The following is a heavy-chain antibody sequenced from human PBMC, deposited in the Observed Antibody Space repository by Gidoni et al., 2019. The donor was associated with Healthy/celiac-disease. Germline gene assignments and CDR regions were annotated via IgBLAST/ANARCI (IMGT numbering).Heavy chain of an antibody. CDR1: GYTFPSYY. CDR2: INPSGGST. V-gene: IGHV1-46*01. CDR3: ARGRVLEWLLLALDY. D-gene: IGHD3-3*01. J-gene: IGHJ4*02. Sequence: QVQLVQSGAEVKKPGASVKVSCKASGYTFPSYYMHWVRQAPGQGLEWMGIINPSGGSTSYAQKFQGRVTMTRDTSTSTVYMELSSLRSEDTAVYYCARGRVLEWLLLALDYWGQGTLVTVSS.